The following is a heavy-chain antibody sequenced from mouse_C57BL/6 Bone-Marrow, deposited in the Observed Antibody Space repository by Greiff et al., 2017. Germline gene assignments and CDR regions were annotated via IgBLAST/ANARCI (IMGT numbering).Heavy chain of an antibody. D-gene: IGHD1-1*01. CDR1: GFTFSDYY. J-gene: IGHJ1*03. Sequence: EVMLVESEGGLVQPGRSMKLSCTASGFTFSDYYMAWVRQVPEKGLEWVANINYDGSSTSYLDSLKSRFIISRDNAKNILYLQMSSLNAEDTATYYCSRDYGSSYWYFDVWGTGTTVTVSS. V-gene: IGHV5-16*01. CDR3: SRDYGSSYWYFDV. CDR2: INYDGSST.